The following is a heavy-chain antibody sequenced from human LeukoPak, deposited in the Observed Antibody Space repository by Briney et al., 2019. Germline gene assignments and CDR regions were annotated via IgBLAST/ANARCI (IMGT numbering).Heavy chain of an antibody. V-gene: IGHV3-30*02. J-gene: IGHJ4*02. D-gene: IGHD4-23*01. CDR1: GFTFSSYG. Sequence: PGGFLRLSCAASGFTFSSYGMHWLRQAPGKGLEWVAFIRYDGSNKYYADSVKGRFTISRDNSKNTLYLQMNSLRAEDTAVYYCAHPDPGDYGGTNFDYWGQGTLVTVSS. CDR2: IRYDGSNK. CDR3: AHPDPGDYGGTNFDY.